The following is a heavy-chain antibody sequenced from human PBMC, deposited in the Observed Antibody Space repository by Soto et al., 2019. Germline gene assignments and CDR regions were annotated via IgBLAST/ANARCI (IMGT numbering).Heavy chain of an antibody. V-gene: IGHV4-39*02. Sequence: SETLSLTCPFSGGSVSSNSYYWSWIRQPPGKGLGWIGEINHSGSTNYNPSLKSRVTISVDTSRNHFSLKLSSVTAADTAVYYCAASRSGNRNYGMDVWAQGTTVTVSS. D-gene: IGHD3-10*01. J-gene: IGHJ6*02. CDR3: AASRSGNRNYGMDV. CDR1: GGSVSSNSYY. CDR2: INHSGST.